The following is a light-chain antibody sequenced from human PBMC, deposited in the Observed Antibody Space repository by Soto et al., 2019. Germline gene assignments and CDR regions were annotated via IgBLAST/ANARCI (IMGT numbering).Light chain of an antibody. CDR1: RSDIGDSNF. V-gene: IGLV2-14*01. CDR2: EVN. CDR3: ASFRSGTILV. J-gene: IGLJ1*01. Sequence: QSVLTQPASVSGSPGQSVIISCTGPRSDIGDSNFISWYQHSPGKAPRLLIYEVNNRPSGVSRRFPGSKAGNTASLTISGLLDDDEADYFCASFRSGTILVFGSGTKVTVL.